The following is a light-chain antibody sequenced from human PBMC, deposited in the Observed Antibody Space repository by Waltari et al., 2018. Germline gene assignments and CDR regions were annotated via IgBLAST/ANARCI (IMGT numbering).Light chain of an antibody. CDR1: SSAVGGSNY. CDR2: DVS. CDR3: SSYTSISTLV. V-gene: IGLV2-14*03. Sequence: QSALTQPASVSGSPGQSITISCTGTSSAVGGSNYLSWFQHHPGRAPKPMTYDVSKRPSGVSNRFSGSKSGNAASLTISGLQAEDEADYYCSSYTSISTLVFGVGTKVTVL. J-gene: IGLJ3*02.